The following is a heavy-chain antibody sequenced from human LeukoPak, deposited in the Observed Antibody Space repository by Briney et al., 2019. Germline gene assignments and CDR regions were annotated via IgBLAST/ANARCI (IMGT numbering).Heavy chain of an antibody. CDR1: GYTFTGYY. J-gene: IGHJ4*02. CDR3: AREGGIAAAGTRGLDFDY. CDR2: INPNSGGT. Sequence: ASVSLSCTASGYTFTGYYMHWVRQAPGQGLEWMGWINPNSGGTNYAQKFQGRVTMTRDTSISTAYMELSRLRSDDTAVYYCAREGGIAAAGTRGLDFDYWGQGTVVTGSS. V-gene: IGHV1-2*02. D-gene: IGHD6-13*01.